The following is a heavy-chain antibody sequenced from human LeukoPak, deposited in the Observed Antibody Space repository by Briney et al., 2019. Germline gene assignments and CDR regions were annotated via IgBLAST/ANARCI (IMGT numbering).Heavy chain of an antibody. CDR1: GYTFTNYD. V-gene: IGHV1-8*01. CDR3: ARGRGGTVVRGYLDY. Sequence: GASVKVSCKASGYTFTNYDIMWVRQATGQGPEWMGWMNSNSGNTGYAQKFQGRVTMTRDTSINTAYIELHSLTSEDTAVYYCARGRGGTVVRGYLDYWGQGTLVTVSS. CDR2: MNSNSGNT. J-gene: IGHJ4*02. D-gene: IGHD3-10*01.